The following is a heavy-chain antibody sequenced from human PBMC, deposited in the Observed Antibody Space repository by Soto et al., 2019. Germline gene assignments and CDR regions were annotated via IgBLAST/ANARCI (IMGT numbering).Heavy chain of an antibody. J-gene: IGHJ4*02. CDR3: ARDWACAFDY. Sequence: EVQLVESGGGLVQPGGSLRLSCAASGFIFSRFSMNWIRQAPGKGLEWLSYIRSDSNHIGYADSVRGRVTIASDIAKHSLFLQMSSMRDEDTAVYYCARDWACAFDYWGQGTLVTVSS. CDR2: IRSDSNHI. V-gene: IGHV3-48*02. CDR1: GFIFSRFS. D-gene: IGHD3-16*01.